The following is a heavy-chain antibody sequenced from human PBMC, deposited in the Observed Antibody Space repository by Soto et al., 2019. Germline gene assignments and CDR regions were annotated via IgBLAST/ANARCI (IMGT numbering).Heavy chain of an antibody. CDR3: ARDQTDDNGLYYFDY. J-gene: IGHJ4*02. CDR2: IYTGGST. V-gene: IGHV3-53*01. CDR1: GFTVSSHY. Sequence: GSLRLSCAASGFTVSSHYMTWVRQAPGKGLEWVSVIYTGGSTYYADSVQGRFTISRDNSRNTLYLQMNSLRVEDTAVYYCARDQTDDNGLYYFDYWGPGTLVTVSS. D-gene: IGHD2-8*01.